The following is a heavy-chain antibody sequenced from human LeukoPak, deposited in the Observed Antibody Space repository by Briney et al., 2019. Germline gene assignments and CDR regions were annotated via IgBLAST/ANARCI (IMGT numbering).Heavy chain of an antibody. CDR3: AREENYDSSDY. J-gene: IGHJ4*02. D-gene: IGHD3-22*01. CDR2: ISSTGGTT. Sequence: QPGRSLRLSCAASGITFSSYGMSWVRQAPGKGLEWVSSISSTGGTTYYADSVKGRFTISRDNSKNSLYLQMNSLRAEDTAVYYCAREENYDSSDYWGQGTLVTVSS. CDR1: GITFSSYG. V-gene: IGHV3-23*01.